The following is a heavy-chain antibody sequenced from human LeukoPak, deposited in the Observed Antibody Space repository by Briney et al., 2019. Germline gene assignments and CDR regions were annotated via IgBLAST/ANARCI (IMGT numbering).Heavy chain of an antibody. CDR2: IYYSGST. CDR3: ARDGGDSVWWLRGLFDY. J-gene: IGHJ4*02. Sequence: SETLSLTCTVSGGSISSSSYYWGWIRQPPGKGLEWIGSIYYSGSTYYNPSLKCRVTISVDTSKNQFSLKLSSVTAADTAVYYCARDGGDSVWWLRGLFDYWGQGTLVTVSS. V-gene: IGHV4-39*07. D-gene: IGHD5-12*01. CDR1: GGSISSSSYY.